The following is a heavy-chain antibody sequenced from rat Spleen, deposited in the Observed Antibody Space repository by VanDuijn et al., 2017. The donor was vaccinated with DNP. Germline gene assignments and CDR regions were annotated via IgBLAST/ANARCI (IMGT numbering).Heavy chain of an antibody. J-gene: IGHJ3*01. Sequence: EVQLVESGGGLVQPGSSLRLSCIVSGFSFSDYNMAWVRQAPKKGLEWVATIIYDSSDYYYGDSVKGRFTVSRDNARNTLYLQMDSLRSEDTATYYCSTADYSSYWGQGTLVTVSS. CDR1: GFSFSDYN. CDR2: IIYDSSDY. D-gene: IGHD1-2*01. CDR3: STADYSSY. V-gene: IGHV5S10*01.